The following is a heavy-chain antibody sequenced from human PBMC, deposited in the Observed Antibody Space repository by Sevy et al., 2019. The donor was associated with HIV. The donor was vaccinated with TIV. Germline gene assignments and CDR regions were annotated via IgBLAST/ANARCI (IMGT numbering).Heavy chain of an antibody. CDR1: GGSFSGYY. J-gene: IGHJ6*02. D-gene: IGHD6-6*01. V-gene: IGHV4-34*01. CDR2: INHSGST. Sequence: SETLSLTCAVYGGSFSGYYWSWIRQPPGKGLEWIGEINHSGSTNYNPSLKSRVTISVDTSKNQFSLKLSSVTAADTAVYYCARGLSSSSRFYYYYGMDVWDQGTTVTVSS. CDR3: ARGLSSSSRFYYYYGMDV.